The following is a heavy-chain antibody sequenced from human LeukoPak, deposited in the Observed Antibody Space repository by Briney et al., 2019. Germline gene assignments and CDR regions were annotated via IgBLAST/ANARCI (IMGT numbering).Heavy chain of an antibody. Sequence: SETLSLTCTVSGGSISTTTYYWAWIRQPPGKGLEWIGSIYKTGNTNYSPSLKSRVFISVDTSNNQFSLKLTSVTAADTAVYYCATSYYGSGTYYNWFDPWGQGTLVTVSS. CDR2: IYKTGNT. D-gene: IGHD3-10*01. J-gene: IGHJ5*02. V-gene: IGHV4-39*01. CDR3: ATSYYGSGTYYNWFDP. CDR1: GGSISTTTYY.